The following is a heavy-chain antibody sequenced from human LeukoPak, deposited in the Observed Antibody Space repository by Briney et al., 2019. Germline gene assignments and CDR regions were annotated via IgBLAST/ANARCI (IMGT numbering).Heavy chain of an antibody. D-gene: IGHD5-24*01. CDR2: VFPRDSDT. CDR3: ARLNGYIDS. Sequence: GASLKISCKGYGYTFTSQWIGWVRQMPGKGLESMGIVFPRDSDTRYSPSFQGRVTISVDKSINSAYLQWTSLKASDTAIYYCARLNGYIDSWGQGTQVTVSS. CDR1: GYTFTSQW. J-gene: IGHJ5*01. V-gene: IGHV5-51*01.